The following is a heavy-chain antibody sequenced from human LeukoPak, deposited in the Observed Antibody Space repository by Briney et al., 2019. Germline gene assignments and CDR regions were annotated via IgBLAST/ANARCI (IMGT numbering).Heavy chain of an antibody. CDR2: IYYSGST. D-gene: IGHD3-10*01. Sequence: SETLSLTCTVSGGSISSYYWSWVRQPPGKGLEWIGHIYYSGSTHYNPSLKSRVTISVGTSKNQFSLKLSSVTAADTAVYYCARHVGNSGSGSYLTYFDYWGQETLVTVSS. J-gene: IGHJ4*02. CDR3: ARHVGNSGSGSYLTYFDY. CDR1: GGSISSYY. V-gene: IGHV4-59*08.